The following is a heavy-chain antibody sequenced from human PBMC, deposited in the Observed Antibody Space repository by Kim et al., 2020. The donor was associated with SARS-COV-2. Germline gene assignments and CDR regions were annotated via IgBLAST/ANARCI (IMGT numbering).Heavy chain of an antibody. CDR1: GFTFSDYY. CDR2: ISSSSSYT. Sequence: GGSLRLSCAASGFTFSDYYMSWIRQAPGKGLEWVSYISSSSSYTNYADSVKGRFTISRDNAKNSLYLQMNSLRAEDTAVYYCARSSSWYKHYYFDYWGQGTLVTVSS. D-gene: IGHD6-13*01. J-gene: IGHJ4*02. CDR3: ARSSSWYKHYYFDY. V-gene: IGHV3-11*06.